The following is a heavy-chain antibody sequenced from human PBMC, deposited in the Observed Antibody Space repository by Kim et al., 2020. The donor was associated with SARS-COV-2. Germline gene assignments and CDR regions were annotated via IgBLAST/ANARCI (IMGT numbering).Heavy chain of an antibody. Sequence: GGSLRLSCAASGFTFSSYAMHWVRQAPGKGLEWVAVIWYDGSNKYYADSVKGRFTISRDNSKNTLYLQMNSLRAEDTAVYYCAKTAGGITGAIDYWGQGT. CDR2: IWYDGSNK. V-gene: IGHV3-33*06. J-gene: IGHJ4*02. CDR3: AKTAGGITGAIDY. CDR1: GFTFSSYA. D-gene: IGHD7-27*01.